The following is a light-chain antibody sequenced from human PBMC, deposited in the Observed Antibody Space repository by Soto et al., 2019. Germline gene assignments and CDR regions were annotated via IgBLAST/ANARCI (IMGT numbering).Light chain of an antibody. Sequence: EIVLTQSPGTLSLSPGERATLSCRASQSVSSSYLAWYQQKPGQAPRLLIYAATSRATGIPDRFSGSGSGTDFTLTSIGLEPEDFAVYYCQQYDRSPLTFGGGTKVEIK. CDR1: QSVSSSY. CDR2: AAT. J-gene: IGKJ4*01. CDR3: QQYDRSPLT. V-gene: IGKV3-20*01.